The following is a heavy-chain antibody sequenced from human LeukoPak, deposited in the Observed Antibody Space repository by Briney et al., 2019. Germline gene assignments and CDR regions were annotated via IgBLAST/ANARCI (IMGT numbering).Heavy chain of an antibody. D-gene: IGHD2-8*01. CDR1: GGTFSSYA. J-gene: IGHJ4*02. CDR3: ATGACTNGVCFYYFDY. Sequence: ASVKVSCKXSGGTFSSYAISWVRQAPGQGLEWMGGIIPIFGTANYAQKFQGRVTITADESTSTAYMELSSLRSEDTAVYYCATGACTNGVCFYYFDYWGQGTLVTVSS. V-gene: IGHV1-69*13. CDR2: IIPIFGTA.